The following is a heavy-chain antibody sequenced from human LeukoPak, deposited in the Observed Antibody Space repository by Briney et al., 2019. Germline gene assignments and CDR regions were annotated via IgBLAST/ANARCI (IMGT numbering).Heavy chain of an antibody. J-gene: IGHJ5*02. CDR1: GGSVTSGIYH. CDR3: ARDHYYDGRGRFDP. D-gene: IGHD3-16*01. CDR2: VYFDGGT. Sequence: SETLSLTCSVSGGSVTSGIYHWGWIRQPPGKGLEWIGSVYFDGGTHYNPSLQSRVTISVDTSKNQFSLRLSSVTAADTALYYRARDHYYDGRGRFDPWGQGTLVTVSS. V-gene: IGHV4-39*07.